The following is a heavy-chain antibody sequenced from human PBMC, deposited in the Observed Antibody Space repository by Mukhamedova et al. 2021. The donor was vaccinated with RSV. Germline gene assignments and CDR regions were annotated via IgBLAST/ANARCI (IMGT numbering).Heavy chain of an antibody. CDR3: ARGRNWFDP. CDR2: MGNT. Sequence: MGNTGYAQKLQGRVTITRNTSISTAYMELSSLRSEDTAVYYCARGRNWFDPWGQGTLVTVSS. J-gene: IGHJ5*02. V-gene: IGHV1-8*03.